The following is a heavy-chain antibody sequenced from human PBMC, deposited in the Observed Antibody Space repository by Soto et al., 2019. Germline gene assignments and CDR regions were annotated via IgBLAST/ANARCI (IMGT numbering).Heavy chain of an antibody. Sequence: QVQLVQSGAEVKKPGASVKVSCKASGYTFTSYGISWVRQAPGQGLEWMGWISAYNGNTNYAQKLQGRVTMTTDTSTSTAYMELRSLRSDDTAVYYCARAPALAYCGGDCYSGIDYWGQGTLVTVSS. V-gene: IGHV1-18*01. D-gene: IGHD2-21*02. CDR3: ARAPALAYCGGDCYSGIDY. J-gene: IGHJ4*02. CDR1: GYTFTSYG. CDR2: ISAYNGNT.